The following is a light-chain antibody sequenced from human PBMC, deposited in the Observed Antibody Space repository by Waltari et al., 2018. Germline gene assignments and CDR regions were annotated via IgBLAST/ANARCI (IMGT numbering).Light chain of an antibody. CDR1: NSDVGLYDS. J-gene: IGLJ2*01. CDR2: EVI. CDR3: CSYTPGNNVI. V-gene: IGLV2-18*02. Sequence: QSALTQPPSVSGSPGQSVTISCTGTNSDVGLYDSVSWYQQFPGTAPKLIIYEVINRPSGVPDRFSGSKSGNTASLTISGLQPEDDADYYCCSYTPGNNVIFGGGTKVTVL.